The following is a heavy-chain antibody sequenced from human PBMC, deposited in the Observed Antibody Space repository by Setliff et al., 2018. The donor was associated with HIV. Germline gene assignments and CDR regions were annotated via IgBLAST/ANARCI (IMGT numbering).Heavy chain of an antibody. CDR1: GGSISSGGFY. V-gene: IGHV4-31*03. CDR2: IYYSGST. J-gene: IGHJ4*02. D-gene: IGHD1-26*01. Sequence: PSETLSLTCTVSGGSISSGGFYWTWIRQHPGKGLEWIGYIYYSGSTYYNPSLKSRVTISVDTSKNQISLKLSSVTAADTAVYYCARITGDSGHPRFFDYWGQGTLVTVSS. CDR3: ARITGDSGHPRFFDY.